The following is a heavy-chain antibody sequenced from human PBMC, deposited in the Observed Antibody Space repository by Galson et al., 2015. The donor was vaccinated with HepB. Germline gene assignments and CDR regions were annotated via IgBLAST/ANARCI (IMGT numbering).Heavy chain of an antibody. CDR1: GFTLSDQF. CDR2: TINKANTYTT. CDR3: STGYCSGGACYRMSY. V-gene: IGHV3-72*01. J-gene: IGHJ4*02. Sequence: SLRLSCAASGFTLSDQFMDWVRQAPREGLEWVGRTINKANTYTTEYAASVKGRFTISRDDSEDSLYLQMNSLKTEDTAMYYCSTGYCSGGACYRMSYWGQGTLVTVSS. D-gene: IGHD2-15*01.